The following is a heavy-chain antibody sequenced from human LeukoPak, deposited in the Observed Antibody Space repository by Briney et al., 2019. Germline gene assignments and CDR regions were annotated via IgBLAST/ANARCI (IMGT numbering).Heavy chain of an antibody. CDR1: GYSFTTYW. V-gene: IGHV1-2*06. D-gene: IGHD3-3*02. CDR3: TRDGVAFVAPFDY. CDR2: INPDNGDT. J-gene: IGHJ4*02. Sequence: GESLKISCKGSGYSFTTYWIGWVRQAPGQGLDWMGRINPDNGDTHYSQKFQGRVTMTRDTSITTAYMELSSLRSDDTAMYYCTRDGVAFVAPFDYWGQGTLVTVSS.